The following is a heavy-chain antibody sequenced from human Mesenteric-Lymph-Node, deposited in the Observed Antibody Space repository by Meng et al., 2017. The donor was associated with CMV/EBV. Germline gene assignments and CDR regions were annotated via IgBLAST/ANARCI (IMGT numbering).Heavy chain of an antibody. Sequence: GGSLRPSCEASGFTLSNYYMSWVRQAPGKGLEWVPGISDTGSTSYYPDSVKGRFTISRDNSKNTLYLQMNSLRAEDTAVYYCAKDRLTIAFLDYWGQGTQVTVSS. J-gene: IGHJ4*02. CDR1: GFTLSNYY. V-gene: IGHV3-23*01. CDR3: AKDRLTIAFLDY. D-gene: IGHD3-10*01. CDR2: ISDTGSTS.